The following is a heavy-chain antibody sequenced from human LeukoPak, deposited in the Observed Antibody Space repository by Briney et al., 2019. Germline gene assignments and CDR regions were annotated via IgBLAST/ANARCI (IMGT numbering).Heavy chain of an antibody. D-gene: IGHD2-15*01. J-gene: IGHJ6*03. CDR1: GGSFSGYY. CDR2: INHSGST. Sequence: SETLSLTCAVYGGSFSGYYWSWSRQPPGKGLEWIGEINHSGSTNYNPSLKSRVTISVDTSKNQFSLKLSSATAADTAVYYCARGREYCSGGSCYRYYYYYMDVWGKGTTVTVSS. V-gene: IGHV4-34*01. CDR3: ARGREYCSGGSCYRYYYYYMDV.